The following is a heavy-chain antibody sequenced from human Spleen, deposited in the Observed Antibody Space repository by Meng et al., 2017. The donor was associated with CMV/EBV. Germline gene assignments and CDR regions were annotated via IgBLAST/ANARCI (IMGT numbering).Heavy chain of an antibody. Sequence: ASVKVSCKASGYTFNTYDINWVRQVTGQGLEWMGWMNPHSGKTGYALKVQGRVTITMDTSISTTYMELSSLTSEDTAVYYCARVGYSNYADYWGQGTLVTVSS. CDR3: ARVGYSNYADY. V-gene: IGHV1-8*03. J-gene: IGHJ4*02. CDR2: MNPHSGKT. D-gene: IGHD1-26*01. CDR1: GYTFNTYD.